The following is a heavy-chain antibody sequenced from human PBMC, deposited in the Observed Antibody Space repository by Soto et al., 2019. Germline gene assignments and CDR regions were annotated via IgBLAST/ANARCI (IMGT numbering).Heavy chain of an antibody. J-gene: IGHJ6*02. CDR1: GYTFTSYY. CDR3: ARAGRGYSGSYSDYYYGMDV. CDR2: INPSGGST. D-gene: IGHD1-26*01. Sequence: GASVKVSCKASGYTFTSYYMHWVRQAHGQGLEWMGIINPSGGSTSYAQKFQGRVTMTRDTSTSTVYMELSSLRSEDTAVYYCARAGRGYSGSYSDYYYGMDVWGQGTTVTV. V-gene: IGHV1-46*01.